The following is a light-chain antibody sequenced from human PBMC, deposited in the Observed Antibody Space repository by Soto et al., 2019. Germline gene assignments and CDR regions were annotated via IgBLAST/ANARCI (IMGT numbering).Light chain of an antibody. CDR2: KND. CDR3: ASWDDSLSGGV. J-gene: IGLJ2*01. Sequence: QSVLTQPPSASGTPGQRVTISCSGSSSNIGSNYVYWYQQLPGMAPKLLIYKNDQRPSGVPDRFSGSKSGTSASLAISGLRSEDEADYYCASWDDSLSGGVFGGGTKLTGL. CDR1: SSNIGSNY. V-gene: IGLV1-47*01.